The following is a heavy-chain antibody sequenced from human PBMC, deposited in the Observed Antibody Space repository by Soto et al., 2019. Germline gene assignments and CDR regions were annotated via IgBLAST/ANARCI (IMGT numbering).Heavy chain of an antibody. D-gene: IGHD3-10*01. CDR2: INPNSVGT. CDR1: GYTFTGHY. Sequence: VSVKVSCKASGYTFTGHYMHWVRQAPGQGLEWMGWINPNSVGTNYAQKFQGRVTRTRDTSISTAYMELSRLRSDETAVYYCAREPMVRGAHGFHXWGQGTMVTVS. J-gene: IGHJ3*02. V-gene: IGHV1-2*02. CDR3: AREPMVRGAHGFHX.